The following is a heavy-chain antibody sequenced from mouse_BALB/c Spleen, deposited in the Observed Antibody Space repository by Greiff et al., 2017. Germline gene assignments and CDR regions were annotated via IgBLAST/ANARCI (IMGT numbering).Heavy chain of an antibody. J-gene: IGHJ4*01. D-gene: IGHD2-2*01. V-gene: IGHV5-17*02. Sequence: EVQGVESGGGLVQPGGSRKLSCAASGFTFSSFGMHWVRQAPEKGLEWVAYISSGSSTIYYADTVKGRFTISRDNPKNTLYLQMSSLKSEDTAMYYCASYGYDGGYAMDYWGQGTSVTVSS. CDR3: ASYGYDGGYAMDY. CDR1: GFTFSSFG. CDR2: ISSGSSTI.